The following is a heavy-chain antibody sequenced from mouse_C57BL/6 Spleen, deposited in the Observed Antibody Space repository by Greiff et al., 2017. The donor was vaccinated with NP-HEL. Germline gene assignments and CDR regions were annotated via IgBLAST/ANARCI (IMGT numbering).Heavy chain of an antibody. CDR3: ASDSPFAY. CDR2: IYPGDGDT. J-gene: IGHJ3*01. V-gene: IGHV1-82*01. CDR1: GYAFSSSW. Sequence: VKLQESGPELVKPGASVKISCKASGYAFSSSWMNWVKQRPGKGLEWIGRIYPGDGDTNYNGKFKGKATLTADKSSSTAYMQLSSLTSEDSAVYFCASDSPFAYWGQGTLVTVSA.